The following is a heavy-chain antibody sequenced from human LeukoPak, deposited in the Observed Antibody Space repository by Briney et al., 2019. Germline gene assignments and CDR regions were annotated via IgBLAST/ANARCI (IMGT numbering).Heavy chain of an antibody. CDR3: ARFGSY. Sequence: SETLSLTCAVYGGSFSGYYWSWTRQPPGKGLEWIGEINHSGSTNYNPSLKSRVTISVDTSKNQFSLKLSSVTAADTAVYYCARFGSYWGQGTLVTVSS. D-gene: IGHD3-10*01. J-gene: IGHJ4*02. V-gene: IGHV4-34*01. CDR2: INHSGST. CDR1: GGSFSGYY.